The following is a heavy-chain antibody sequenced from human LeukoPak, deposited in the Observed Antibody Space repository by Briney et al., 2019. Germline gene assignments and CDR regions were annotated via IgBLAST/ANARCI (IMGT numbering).Heavy chain of an antibody. J-gene: IGHJ4*02. CDR3: ARSGSYFAFDY. Sequence: PGGSLRLSYAASGFTVSSNYMSWVRQAPGEGLEWDSVIYSGGSTYYADSVKGRFTISRDNSKNTLYLQMNSLRAEDTAVYYCARSGSYFAFDYWGQGTLVTVSS. CDR1: GFTVSSNY. V-gene: IGHV3-53*01. CDR2: IYSGGST. D-gene: IGHD1-26*01.